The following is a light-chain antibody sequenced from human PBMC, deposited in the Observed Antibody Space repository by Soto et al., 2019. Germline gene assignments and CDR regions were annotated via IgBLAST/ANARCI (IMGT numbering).Light chain of an antibody. CDR2: ANS. J-gene: IGLJ1*01. V-gene: IGLV1-40*01. CDR3: QSFDSSLSGYV. CDR1: SSNIGSGYD. Sequence: QLVLTQPPSVSGAPGQRVTISCTGSSSNIGSGYDVHWYQHLPGTVPKLLLFANSNRPSGVPDRFSGSKSGTSASLAITGLQAEDEADYYCQSFDSSLSGYVFGTGTKLTVL.